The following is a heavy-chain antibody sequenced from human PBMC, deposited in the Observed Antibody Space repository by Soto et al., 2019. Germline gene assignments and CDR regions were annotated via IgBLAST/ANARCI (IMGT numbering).Heavy chain of an antibody. D-gene: IGHD3-22*01. CDR1: GCTFSSYS. V-gene: IGHV3-48*01. CDR3: ARDPYYDSSGYLASYGMDV. J-gene: IGHJ6*02. CDR2: ISSST. Sequence: PGGSLRLSCAASGCTFSSYSMSWVRQAPGKGLQWISYISSSTYYADSVKGRFTISRHNSKNTLYLQMNSLRAEDTAVYYCARDPYYDSSGYLASYGMDVWGQGTTVTVSS.